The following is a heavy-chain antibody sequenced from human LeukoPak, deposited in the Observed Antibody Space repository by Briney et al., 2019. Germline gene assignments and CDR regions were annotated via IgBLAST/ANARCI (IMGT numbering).Heavy chain of an antibody. Sequence: GGSLRLSCAASGFTFSSYEMNWVRQAPGKGLEWVAFIQYDGRNIYYADSVKGRFTISRDNSKNTLYLQMNSLRAEDTAVYYCAELGITMIGGVWGKGTTVTISS. J-gene: IGHJ6*04. CDR2: IQYDGRNI. D-gene: IGHD3-10*02. CDR3: AELGITMIGGV. CDR1: GFTFSSYE. V-gene: IGHV3-30*02.